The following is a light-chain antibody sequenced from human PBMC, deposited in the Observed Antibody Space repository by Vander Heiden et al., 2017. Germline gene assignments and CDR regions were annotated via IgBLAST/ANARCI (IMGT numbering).Light chain of an antibody. V-gene: IGLV1-44*01. CDR3: AAWDDSLNGVV. CDR1: SSNIGSNT. CDR2: SNN. J-gene: IGLJ2*01. Sequence: PGQRVTISCSGSSSNIGSNTVNWYQQLPGTAPKLLIYSNNQRPSGVPDRFSGSKSGTSASLAISGLQSEDEADYYCAAWDDSLNGVVFGGGTKLIVL.